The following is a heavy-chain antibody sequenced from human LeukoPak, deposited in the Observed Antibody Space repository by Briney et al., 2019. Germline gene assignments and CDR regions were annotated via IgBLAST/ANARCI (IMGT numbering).Heavy chain of an antibody. J-gene: IGHJ5*02. D-gene: IGHD4-17*01. Sequence: ASVKVSCKTSGYIFTGHYIHWVRQAPGQGLEWMGRINPKTGGTKYAQKFQGRVTMTRDTSISTAYMELTRLTSDDTAVYYRARDWRFQGYGDSGGWFDPWGQGALVTVSS. V-gene: IGHV1-2*02. CDR1: GYIFTGHY. CDR3: ARDWRFQGYGDSGGWFDP. CDR2: INPKTGGT.